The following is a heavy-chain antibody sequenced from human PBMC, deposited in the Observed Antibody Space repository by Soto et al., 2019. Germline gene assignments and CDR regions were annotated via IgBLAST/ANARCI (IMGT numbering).Heavy chain of an antibody. V-gene: IGHV4-30-4*01. CDR2: IYYSGST. CDR3: ARGGYCSGGSCYSVLWFDP. D-gene: IGHD2-15*01. CDR1: GGSISSGDYY. Sequence: QVQLQESGPGLVKPSQTLSLTCTVSGGSISSGDYYWSWTRQPPGKGLEWIGYIYYSGSTYYNPSLKSRVTISVDTSKNQFSLKLSSVTAADTAVYYCARGGYCSGGSCYSVLWFDPWGQGTLVTVSS. J-gene: IGHJ5*02.